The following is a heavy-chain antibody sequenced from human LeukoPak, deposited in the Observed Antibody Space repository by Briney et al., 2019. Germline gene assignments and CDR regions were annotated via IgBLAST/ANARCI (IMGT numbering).Heavy chain of an antibody. Sequence: PSETLSLTCTVSGGSISSSSYYWGWIRQPPGKGLEWIGSIDYSGSTYYNPSLKSRVTISVDTSKNQFSLKLSSVTAADTAVYYCARSGYSYGYGFAFDIWGQGTMVTVSS. D-gene: IGHD5-18*01. V-gene: IGHV4-39*01. CDR1: GGSISSSSYY. CDR3: ARSGYSYGYGFAFDI. J-gene: IGHJ3*02. CDR2: IDYSGST.